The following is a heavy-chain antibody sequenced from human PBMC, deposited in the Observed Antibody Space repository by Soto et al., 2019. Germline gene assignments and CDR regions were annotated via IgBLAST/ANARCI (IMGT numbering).Heavy chain of an antibody. CDR1: GGSFSGYY. CDR3: ARGPYGEYFQH. J-gene: IGHJ1*01. V-gene: IGHV4-34*01. CDR2: INHSGST. Sequence: LPLTCAVYGGSFSGYYWSWIRQPPGKGLEWIGEINHSGSTNYNPSLKSRVTISVDTSKNQFSLKLSSVTAADTAVYYCARGPYGEYFQHWGQGTLVTVSS. D-gene: IGHD2-8*01.